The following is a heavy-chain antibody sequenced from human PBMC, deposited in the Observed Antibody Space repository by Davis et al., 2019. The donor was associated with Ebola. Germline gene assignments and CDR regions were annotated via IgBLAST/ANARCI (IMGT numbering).Heavy chain of an antibody. CDR2: INPNSGGT. CDR1: GYTFTGYY. J-gene: IGHJ5*02. D-gene: IGHD3-22*01. Sequence: ASVKVSCKASGYTFTGYYMHWVRQAPGQGLEWMGRINPNSGGTNYAQKFQGRVTMTRDTSISTAYMELSRLRSDDTVVYYCARDLGGMIEALGWFDPWGQGTLVTVSS. CDR3: ARDLGGMIEALGWFDP. V-gene: IGHV1-2*05.